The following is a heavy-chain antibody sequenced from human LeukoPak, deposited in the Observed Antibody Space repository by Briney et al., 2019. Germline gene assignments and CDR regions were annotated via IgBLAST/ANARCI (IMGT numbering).Heavy chain of an antibody. CDR2: ISGSGGST. CDR1: GFTFSSYA. Sequence: GGSLRLSCAASGFTFSSYAMSWVRQAPGKGLEWVSAISGSGGSTYYADSVKGRFTISRDNSKNTLYLQMNSLRAEDTAVYCCAKSKVPAAIGHYYYYGMDVWGQGTTVTVSS. J-gene: IGHJ6*02. V-gene: IGHV3-23*01. CDR3: AKSKVPAAIGHYYYYGMDV. D-gene: IGHD2-2*01.